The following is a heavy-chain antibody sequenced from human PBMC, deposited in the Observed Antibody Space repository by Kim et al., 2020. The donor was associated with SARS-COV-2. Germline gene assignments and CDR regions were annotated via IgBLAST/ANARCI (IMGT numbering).Heavy chain of an antibody. V-gene: IGHV3-7*01. CDR1: GITFSSYW. CDR3: ARDQEQLNY. CDR2: IKKDGSQK. D-gene: IGHD2-2*01. Sequence: GGSLRLSCAFSGITFSSYWMSWVRQAPGKGLEWVANIKKDGSQKNYVDSVRGRFTISRDNAKNSLYLQMNSLRVEDTAVYYCARDQEQLNYWGQGSLVTVSS. J-gene: IGHJ4*02.